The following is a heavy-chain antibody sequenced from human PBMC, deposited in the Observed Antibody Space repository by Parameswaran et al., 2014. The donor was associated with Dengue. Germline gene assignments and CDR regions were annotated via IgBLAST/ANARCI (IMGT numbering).Heavy chain of an antibody. D-gene: IGHD4-17*01. CDR2: IKQDGSEK. J-gene: IGHJ4*02. Sequence: RWIRQPPGKGLEWVANIKQDGSEKYYVDSVKGRFTISRDNAKNSLYLQMNSLRAEDTAVYYCAREIDSGDYVRFFDYWGQGTLVTVSS. CDR3: AREIDSGDYVRFFDY. V-gene: IGHV3-7*01.